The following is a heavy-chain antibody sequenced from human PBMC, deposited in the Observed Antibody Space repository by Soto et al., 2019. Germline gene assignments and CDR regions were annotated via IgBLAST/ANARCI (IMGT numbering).Heavy chain of an antibody. Sequence: EVQLVESGGGVAQPGRSLRLSCAASGFTVDEYGMHWVRQAPGKGLEWVSGISWNSGAIFYADSVKGRFTISRDNAKKSLYLQMNSLRGDDTALYFCVREKSIAARPFDYWGQGILVTVSS. CDR3: VREKSIAARPFDY. V-gene: IGHV3-9*01. CDR1: GFTVDEYG. J-gene: IGHJ4*02. CDR2: ISWNSGAI. D-gene: IGHD6-6*01.